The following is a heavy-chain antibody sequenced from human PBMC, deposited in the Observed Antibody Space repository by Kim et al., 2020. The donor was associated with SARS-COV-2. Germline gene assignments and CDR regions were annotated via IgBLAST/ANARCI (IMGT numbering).Heavy chain of an antibody. J-gene: IGHJ2*01. CDR1: GGSISSYY. CDR2: IYYSGST. D-gene: IGHD3-10*01. CDR3: ARTGLLWFGEDVNWYFDL. Sequence: SETLSLTCTVSGGSISSYYWSWIRQPPGKGLEWIGYIYYSGSTNYNPSLKSRVTISVDTSKNQFSLKLSSVTAADTAVYYCARTGLLWFGEDVNWYFDLWGRGTLVTVSS. V-gene: IGHV4-59*01.